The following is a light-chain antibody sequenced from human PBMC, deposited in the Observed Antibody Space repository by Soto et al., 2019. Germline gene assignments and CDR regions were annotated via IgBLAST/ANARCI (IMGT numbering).Light chain of an antibody. CDR1: RSNIGAGYD. Sequence: QPVLTQPPSVSGALGQRVTISCTGSRSNIGAGYDVIWYQQLPGRPPRLLIFGNSSRPSGVPDRFSASKAGTSASLAITGLQADDEADYYCQSYDTSLSGSVFAGGTKLTVL. V-gene: IGLV1-40*01. CDR2: GNS. CDR3: QSYDTSLSGSV. J-gene: IGLJ2*01.